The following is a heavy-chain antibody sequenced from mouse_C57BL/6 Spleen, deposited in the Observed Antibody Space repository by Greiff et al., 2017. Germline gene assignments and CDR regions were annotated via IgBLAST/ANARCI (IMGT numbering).Heavy chain of an antibody. Sequence: EVQGVESGGGLVKPGGSLKLPCAASGFTFSSYAMSWVRQTPEKRLEWVATISDGGSYTYYPDTVKGRFTISRDNAKNNLYLQMSHLKSEDTAMYSCAIDDDTTVVYYFDYWGQGTTLTVSS. J-gene: IGHJ2*01. V-gene: IGHV5-4*01. CDR1: GFTFSSYA. D-gene: IGHD1-1*01. CDR3: AIDDDTTVVYYFDY. CDR2: ISDGGSYT.